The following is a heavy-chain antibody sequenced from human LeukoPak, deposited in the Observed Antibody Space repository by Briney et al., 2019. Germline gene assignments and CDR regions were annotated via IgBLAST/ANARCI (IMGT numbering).Heavy chain of an antibody. CDR1: GFTFSSYA. J-gene: IGHJ5*02. CDR3: AKTPGISSAGPGGWFDP. Sequence: GGSLRLSCEASGFTFSSYAMSWVRQAPGKRLEWVSAISGSGGSTYYADSVKGRFTISRDNSKNTLYLQMNSLRAEDTAVYYCAKTPGISSAGPGGWFDPWGQGTLVTVSS. D-gene: IGHD6-13*01. CDR2: ISGSGGST. V-gene: IGHV3-23*01.